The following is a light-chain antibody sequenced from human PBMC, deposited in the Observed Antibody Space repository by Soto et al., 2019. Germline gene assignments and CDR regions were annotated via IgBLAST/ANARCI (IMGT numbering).Light chain of an antibody. CDR2: DVT. CDR3: SSYTSSTSRHVV. CDR1: SSDVGGYDY. V-gene: IGLV2-14*01. Sequence: QSVLTQPASVSGSPGQSITISCTGTSSDVGGYDYVSWYQQHPGKAPKLLIYDVTNRPSGVSYRFSGSKSGSTASLTISGLQAEDEADYYCSSYTSSTSRHVVFGGGTQLTVL. J-gene: IGLJ2*01.